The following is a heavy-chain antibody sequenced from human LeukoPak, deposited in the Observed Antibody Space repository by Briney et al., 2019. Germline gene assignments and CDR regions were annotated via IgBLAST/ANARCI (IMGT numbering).Heavy chain of an antibody. Sequence: GGSLRLSCAASGFTFSSYWMSWVRQAPGKGLEWVANIKQDGSEKYYVDSVKGRFTISRDNAKNSLYLQMNSLRAEDTAVYYCASGAPGGYDYLGALRGVQKSLDYWGQGTLVTVSS. CDR1: GFTFSSYW. CDR2: IKQDGSEK. D-gene: IGHD5-12*01. V-gene: IGHV3-7*01. CDR3: ASGAPGGYDYLGALRGVQKSLDY. J-gene: IGHJ4*02.